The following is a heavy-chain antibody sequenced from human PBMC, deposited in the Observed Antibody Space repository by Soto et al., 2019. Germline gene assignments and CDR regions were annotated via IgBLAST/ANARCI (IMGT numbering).Heavy chain of an antibody. J-gene: IGHJ4*02. CDR2: ISAYNGNT. V-gene: IGHV1-18*04. D-gene: IGHD3-22*01. CDR3: ARVGQANYDSSGYGVFDY. Sequence: GASVKVSCKASGYTFTSYGISWVRQAPGQGLEWMGWISAYNGNTNYAHKLQRRVTLTTEKSTSTAYMELRSMRSDDTAGYYCARVGQANYDSSGYGVFDYWGQGTLVTVSS. CDR1: GYTFTSYG.